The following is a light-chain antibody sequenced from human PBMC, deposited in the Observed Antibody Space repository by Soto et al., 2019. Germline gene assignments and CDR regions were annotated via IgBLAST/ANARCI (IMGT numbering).Light chain of an antibody. Sequence: QPVLIQPPSVSGAPGQTVTISCSGSSSNIGDNAVTWYQQVPGKAPRLLIYYDDLLPSGVSDRFSGSKSGTSASLAISGLQPEYEADYYCAARDDRLNGRVFGGGPKVTVL. CDR3: AARDDRLNGRV. CDR2: YDD. V-gene: IGLV1-36*01. CDR1: SSNIGDNA. J-gene: IGLJ2*01.